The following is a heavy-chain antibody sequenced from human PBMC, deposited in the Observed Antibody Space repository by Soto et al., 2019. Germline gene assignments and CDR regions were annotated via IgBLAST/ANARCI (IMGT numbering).Heavy chain of an antibody. CDR2: IKQDGSEK. J-gene: IGHJ6*02. CDR1: GFTFSSYW. D-gene: IGHD3-3*01. V-gene: IGHV3-7*01. CDR3: ARDGLGYYYYGMDV. Sequence: EVQLVESGGGLVQPGGSLRLSCAASGFTFSSYWMSWVRQAPGKGLEWVANIKQDGSEKYYVDSVKGRFTISRDNAKNSLYLQMNSLRAEDTAVYYCARDGLGYYYYGMDVWGQGTTVTVS.